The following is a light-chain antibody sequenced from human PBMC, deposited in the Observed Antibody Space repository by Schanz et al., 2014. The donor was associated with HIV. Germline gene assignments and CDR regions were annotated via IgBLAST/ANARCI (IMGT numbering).Light chain of an antibody. CDR2: DAS. V-gene: IGKV3-20*01. CDR1: QTVSSTS. J-gene: IGKJ1*01. Sequence: EIVLTQSPATLSVSPGQRATLSCRASQTVSSTSLAWYQQKPGQAPRLLIYDASSRATGIPDRFSGSGSSTDFTLTISRLEPEDSAVYYCQQYGSSPTFGQGTRVEIK. CDR3: QQYGSSPT.